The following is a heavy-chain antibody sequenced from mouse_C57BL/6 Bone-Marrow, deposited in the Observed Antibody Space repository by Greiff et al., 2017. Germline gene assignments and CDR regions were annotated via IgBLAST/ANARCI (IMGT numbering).Heavy chain of an antibody. J-gene: IGHJ2*01. CDR3: ARPLIYYGYLDY. CDR2: INPGSGGT. CDR1: GYAFTNYL. D-gene: IGHD2-2*01. V-gene: IGHV1-54*01. Sequence: QVQLQQSGAELVRPGTSVKVSCKASGYAFTNYLIEWVKQRPGQGLEWIGVINPGSGGTNYNEKFKGKAPLTADKSSSTAYMQLSSLTSEDSAVYFCARPLIYYGYLDYWGQGTTLTGSS.